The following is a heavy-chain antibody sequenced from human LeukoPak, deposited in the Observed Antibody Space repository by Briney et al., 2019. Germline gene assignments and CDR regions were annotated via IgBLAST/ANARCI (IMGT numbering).Heavy chain of an antibody. J-gene: IGHJ6*02. CDR3: ARLRYYYDSRVPDYYGMDV. Sequence: ASVKVSCKASGYTFTSYGISWVRQAPGQGLEWMGWISAYNDNTNYAQKLQGRVTMTTDTSTSTAYMELRSLRSDDTAVYYCARLRYYYDSRVPDYYGMDVWGQGTTVTVSS. V-gene: IGHV1-18*01. CDR2: ISAYNDNT. D-gene: IGHD3-22*01. CDR1: GYTFTSYG.